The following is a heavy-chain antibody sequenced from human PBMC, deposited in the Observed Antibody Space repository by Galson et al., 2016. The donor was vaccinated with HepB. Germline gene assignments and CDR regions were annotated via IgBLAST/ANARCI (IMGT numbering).Heavy chain of an antibody. V-gene: IGHV4-61*02. Sequence: TLSLTCTVSGGSISSGSYYWSWIRQPAGKGLEWIGRIYSSGSTNYNPSLKGRVTISVVTSKNQFSLKLSSVTAADTAVYYCAREGVGAATNKGRLDPWGQGTLVTVSS. CDR2: IYSSGST. D-gene: IGHD4-11*01. J-gene: IGHJ5*02. CDR1: GGSISSGSYY. CDR3: AREGVGAATNKGRLDP.